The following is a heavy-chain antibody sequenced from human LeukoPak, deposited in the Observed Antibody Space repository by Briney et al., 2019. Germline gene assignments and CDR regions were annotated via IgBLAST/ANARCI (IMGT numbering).Heavy chain of an antibody. D-gene: IGHD5-18*01. V-gene: IGHV3-74*03. CDR3: ARGALWSFGSKKYEIDY. CDR2: INSDGSDR. J-gene: IGHJ4*02. Sequence: GGSLRLSCAASGFTFTNYWMHWVRQAPGKGLVWVSRINSDGSDRTHADSVMGRLTISRDNAKNTLYLQMTYVRAEDTGVYYCARGALWSFGSKKYEIDYWGQGTLVTVSS. CDR1: GFTFTNYW.